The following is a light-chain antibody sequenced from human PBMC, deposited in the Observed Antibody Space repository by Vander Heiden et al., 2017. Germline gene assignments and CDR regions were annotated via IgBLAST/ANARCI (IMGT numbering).Light chain of an antibody. CDR2: LGS. CDR1: QSLLHSNGYNY. CDR3: MQALHMP. V-gene: IGKV2-28*01. J-gene: IGKJ3*01. Sequence: DIVMTESPLSLPVTPGEPASISCRSSQSLLHSNGYNYFDWNLRKPGQSPQLLIYLGSNRASGVPDRFSASGSCTDFTRKISSVDAEDVGVYYYMQALHMPFGHGTKVDIK.